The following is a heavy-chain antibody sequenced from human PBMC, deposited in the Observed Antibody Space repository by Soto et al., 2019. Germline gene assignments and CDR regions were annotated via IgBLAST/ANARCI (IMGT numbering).Heavy chain of an antibody. V-gene: IGHV3-43*01. CDR3: AKESDSSGYYWEHRGMDV. D-gene: IGHD3-22*01. CDR2: ISWDGGST. J-gene: IGHJ6*02. Sequence: GSLRLSCAASGFTFDDYTMHWVRQAPGKGLEWVSLISWDGGSTYYADSVKGRFTISRDNSKNSLYLQMNSLRTEDTALYYCAKESDSSGYYWEHRGMDVWGQGTTVTVS. CDR1: GFTFDDYT.